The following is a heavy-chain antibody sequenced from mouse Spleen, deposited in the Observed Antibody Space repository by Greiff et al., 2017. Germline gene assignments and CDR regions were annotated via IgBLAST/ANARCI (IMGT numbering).Heavy chain of an antibody. CDR2: IHPNSGST. V-gene: IGHV1-64*01. CDR1: GYTFTSYW. CDR3: ARGYGNDEGWFAY. Sequence: QVQLQQPGAELVKPGASVKLSCKASGYTFTSYWMHWVKQRPGQGLEWIGMIHPNSGSTNYNEKFKSKATLTVDKSSSTAYMQLSSLTSEDSAVYYCARGYGNDEGWFAYWGQGTLVTVSA. J-gene: IGHJ3*01. D-gene: IGHD2-2*01.